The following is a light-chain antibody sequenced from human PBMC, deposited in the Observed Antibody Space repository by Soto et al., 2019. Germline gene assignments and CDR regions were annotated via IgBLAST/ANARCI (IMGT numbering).Light chain of an antibody. J-gene: IGKJ1*01. CDR2: QAS. V-gene: IGKV1-5*03. CDR3: RQYQSYWT. CDR1: QSISRQ. Sequence: DIQMTQSPSTLSASVGDRVSITCRASQSISRQLAWYQQKPGKAPNLLIYQASNLETGVPSRFTGSGSGTEFTLTISSLQPDDLATYSCRQYQSYWTFGQGTKVEGK.